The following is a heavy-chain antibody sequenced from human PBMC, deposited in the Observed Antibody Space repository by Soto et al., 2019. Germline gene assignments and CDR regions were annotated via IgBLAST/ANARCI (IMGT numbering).Heavy chain of an antibody. CDR3: AKDPWPLWFGELRPRWFDP. CDR2: ISGSGGST. Sequence: EVQLLESGGGLVQPGGSLRLSCAASGFTFSSYAMSWVRQAPGKGLEWVSAISGSGGSTYYADSVKGRFTISRDNSKNTLYLQMNSLRAEDTAVYYCAKDPWPLWFGELRPRWFDPWGQGTLVTVSS. D-gene: IGHD3-10*01. V-gene: IGHV3-23*01. J-gene: IGHJ5*02. CDR1: GFTFSSYA.